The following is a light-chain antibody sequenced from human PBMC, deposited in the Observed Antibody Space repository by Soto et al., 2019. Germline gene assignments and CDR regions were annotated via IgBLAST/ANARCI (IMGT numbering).Light chain of an antibody. CDR2: EGS. CDR3: CSYAGSSTFV. Sequence: SSLTQPAAVSGSPGQSITLSRTGTSSYVGSYNLVSWYQQHPGKAPKLMIYEGSKRPSGVSNRFSGSKSGNTASLTISGLQAEDEADYYCCSYAGSSTFVFGIGTKVTVL. CDR1: SSYVGSYNL. V-gene: IGLV2-23*01. J-gene: IGLJ1*01.